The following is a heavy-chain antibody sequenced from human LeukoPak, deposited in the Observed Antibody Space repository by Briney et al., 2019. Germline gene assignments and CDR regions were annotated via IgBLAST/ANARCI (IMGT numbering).Heavy chain of an antibody. CDR3: AGGGNSFQYSSSWYPVDY. D-gene: IGHD6-13*01. J-gene: IGHJ4*02. CDR2: INPNSGGT. V-gene: IGHV1-2*02. Sequence: ASVKVSCKASGYTFTGYYMHWVRQAPGQGLEWMGWINPNSGGTNYAQKFQGRVTMTRDTSISTAYMELSRLRSDDTAVYYCAGGGNSFQYSSSWYPVDYWGQGTLVTVSS. CDR1: GYTFTGYY.